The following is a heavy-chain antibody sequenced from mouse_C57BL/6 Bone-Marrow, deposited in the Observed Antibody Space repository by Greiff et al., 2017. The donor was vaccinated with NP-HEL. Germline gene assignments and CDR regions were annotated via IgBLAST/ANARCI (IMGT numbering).Heavy chain of an antibody. J-gene: IGHJ3*01. CDR2: ISSGGSYT. Sequence: EVQGVESGGDLVKPGGSLKLSCAASGFTFSSYGMSWVRQTPDKRLEWVATISSGGSYTYYPDSVKGRFTISRDNAKNTLYLQMSSLKSEDTAMYYCARQDGYYPFAYWGQGTLVTVSA. CDR3: ARQDGYYPFAY. CDR1: GFTFSSYG. D-gene: IGHD2-3*01. V-gene: IGHV5-6*01.